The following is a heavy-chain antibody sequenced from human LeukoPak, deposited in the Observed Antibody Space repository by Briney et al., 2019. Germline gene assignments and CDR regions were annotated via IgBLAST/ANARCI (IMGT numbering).Heavy chain of an antibody. Sequence: ASVKVSCKASGYTFTGYYMHWVRQAPGQGLEWMGWINPNSGGTNYAQKFQGRVTMTRDTSISTAYMELSRLRSDDTAVYYCARGGVYCSSTSCSNNWFDPWAREPWSPSPQ. D-gene: IGHD2-2*01. CDR3: ARGGVYCSSTSCSNNWFDP. J-gene: IGHJ5*02. CDR1: GYTFTGYY. V-gene: IGHV1-2*02. CDR2: INPNSGGT.